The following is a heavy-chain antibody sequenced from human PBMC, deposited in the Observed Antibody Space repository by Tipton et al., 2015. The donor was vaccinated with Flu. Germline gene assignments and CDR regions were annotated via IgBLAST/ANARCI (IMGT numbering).Heavy chain of an antibody. CDR1: GDSVRRGVSY. D-gene: IGHD6-19*01. V-gene: IGHV4-61*10. Sequence: GLVKPSQTLSLTCTFSGDSVRRGVSYWSWIRQPAGKGLEWIGEINHSGSTNYNPSLKSRVTISVDTSKNQFSLRLNSVTAADTAVYYCARGSGHANTYFDYWGQGTLVTLSS. CDR3: ARGSGHANTYFDY. CDR2: INHSGST. J-gene: IGHJ4*02.